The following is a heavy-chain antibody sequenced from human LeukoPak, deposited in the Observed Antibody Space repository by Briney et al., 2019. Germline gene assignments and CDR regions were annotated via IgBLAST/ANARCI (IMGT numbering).Heavy chain of an antibody. V-gene: IGHV4-39*01. CDR1: GDSISSTSYY. CDR2: IYNSGTT. J-gene: IGHJ4*01. Sequence: SETLSLTCTVSGDSISSTSYYWDWIRQPPGKGLEWIGSIYNSGTTYYNPSLKSRVTISVDTSKNQFSLKVSSVTAADTAVYYCASRVYGLGSFNYWGQGALVTVSS. CDR3: ASRVYGLGSFNY. D-gene: IGHD3-10*01.